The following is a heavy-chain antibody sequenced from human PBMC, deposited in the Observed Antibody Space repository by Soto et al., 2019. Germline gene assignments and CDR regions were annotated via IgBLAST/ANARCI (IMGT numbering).Heavy chain of an antibody. CDR1: GFSFSKYT. J-gene: IGHJ6*04. D-gene: IGHD4-17*01. CDR2: IHPRDSDT. Sequence: PGESLKISCEGSGFSFSKYTVGWVRQIPGKGLEWMGIIHPRDSDTRYSPSFQGQVTISADKSISTAYLQGSSLKASDTAMYYCTLFYGASYNYKNVRDVWGKGTTVTASA. V-gene: IGHV5-51*01. CDR3: TLFYGASYNYKNVRDV.